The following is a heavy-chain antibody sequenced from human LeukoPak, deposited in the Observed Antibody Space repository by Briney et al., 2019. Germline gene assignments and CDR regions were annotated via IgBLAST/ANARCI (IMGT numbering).Heavy chain of an antibody. CDR1: GFTFSSYA. J-gene: IGHJ4*02. CDR2: ISYDGSNK. Sequence: GRSLRLSCAASGFTFSSYAMHWVRQAPGKGLEWVAVISYDGSNKYYADSVKGRFTISRDNAKNTLYLQMNSLRAEDTAVYYCARGGPGMVATCFDYWGQGTLVTVSS. D-gene: IGHD5-12*01. CDR3: ARGGPGMVATCFDY. V-gene: IGHV3-30-3*01.